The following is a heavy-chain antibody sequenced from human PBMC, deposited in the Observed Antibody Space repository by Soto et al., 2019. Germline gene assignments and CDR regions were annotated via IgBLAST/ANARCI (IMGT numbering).Heavy chain of an antibody. V-gene: IGHV3-23*01. Sequence: GGSLRLSCAASGFTFSSYAMSWVRQAPGKGLEWVSAISGSGGSTYYADSVKGRFTISRDNSKNTLYLQMNSLRAEDTAVYYCAKVNRYCSSTSCYVTYYGMDVWGQGTTVTVSS. D-gene: IGHD2-2*01. CDR2: ISGSGGST. CDR3: AKVNRYCSSTSCYVTYYGMDV. CDR1: GFTFSSYA. J-gene: IGHJ6*02.